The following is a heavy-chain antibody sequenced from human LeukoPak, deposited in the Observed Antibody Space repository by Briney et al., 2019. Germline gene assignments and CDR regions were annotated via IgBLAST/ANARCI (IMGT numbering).Heavy chain of an antibody. CDR1: GGSISSYY. CDR3: ARDYLGGNPDAFDI. Sequence: SETLSLTCTVSGGSISSYYWSWIRQPPGKGLEWIGYIYYSGSTNYNPSPKSRVTISVDTSKNQFSLKLSSVTAADTAVYYCARDYLGGNPDAFDIWGQGTMVTVSS. CDR2: IYYSGST. J-gene: IGHJ3*02. D-gene: IGHD4-23*01. V-gene: IGHV4-59*12.